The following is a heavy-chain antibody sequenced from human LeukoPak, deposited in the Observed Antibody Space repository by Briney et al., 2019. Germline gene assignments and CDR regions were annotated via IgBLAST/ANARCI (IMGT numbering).Heavy chain of an antibody. J-gene: IGHJ4*02. V-gene: IGHV4-59*12. CDR1: GGSISSYY. Sequence: PSETLSLTCTVSGGSISSYYWSWIRQPPGKGLEWIGYIYYSGSTNYNPSLKSRVTISVDTSKNQFSLKLSSVTAADTAVYYCARVVGDYGDYVFDYWGQGTLVTVSS. CDR3: ARVVGDYGDYVFDY. CDR2: IYYSGST. D-gene: IGHD4-17*01.